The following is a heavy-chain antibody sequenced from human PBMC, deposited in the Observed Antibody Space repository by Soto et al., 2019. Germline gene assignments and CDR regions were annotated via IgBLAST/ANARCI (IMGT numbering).Heavy chain of an antibody. Sequence: GASVKVSCKASGFTFTRSAMQWVRQARGQRLEWIGWINAGNGNTKYAQKFQGRVTITRDTSASTAYMELSSLRSEDTAVYYCARVSGYYPLDYWGQGTLVTVSS. V-gene: IGHV1-3*01. CDR1: GFTFTRSA. J-gene: IGHJ4*02. CDR2: INAGNGNT. D-gene: IGHD5-12*01. CDR3: ARVSGYYPLDY.